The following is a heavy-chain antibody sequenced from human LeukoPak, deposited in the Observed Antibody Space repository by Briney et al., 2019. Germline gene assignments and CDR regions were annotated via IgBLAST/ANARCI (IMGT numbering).Heavy chain of an antibody. CDR2: INSDGSHT. D-gene: IGHD3-9*01. CDR1: EFTFNNYW. V-gene: IGHV3-74*01. CDR3: AKDPYAHYDILTGYFTN. Sequence: GGSLRLSCAASEFTFNNYWMHWVRQAPGKGLVWVSRINSDGSHTDYADSVKGRFTISRDNAKNTLYLQMNSLRAEDTAVYYCAKDPYAHYDILTGYFTNWGQGTLVTVSS. J-gene: IGHJ4*02.